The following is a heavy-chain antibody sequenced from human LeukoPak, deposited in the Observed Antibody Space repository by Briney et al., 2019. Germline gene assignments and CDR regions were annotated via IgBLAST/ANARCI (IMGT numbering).Heavy chain of an antibody. Sequence: PSETLSLTCTVSAGSLSSYYWSWIRQPAGKGLEWIGCIYTSGSTNYNPALKSRVPMSVDTSQDQFSLKLGSVPAADTAVYYCARALYGSGSYDLFDPWGQGTLVTVSS. J-gene: IGHJ5*02. V-gene: IGHV4-4*07. CDR1: AGSLSSYY. CDR3: ARALYGSGSYDLFDP. CDR2: IYTSGST. D-gene: IGHD3-10*01.